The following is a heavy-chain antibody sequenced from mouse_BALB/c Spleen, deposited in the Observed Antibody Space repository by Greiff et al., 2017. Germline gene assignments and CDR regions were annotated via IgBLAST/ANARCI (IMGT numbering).Heavy chain of an antibody. D-gene: IGHD2-1*01. J-gene: IGHJ2*01. V-gene: IGHV1-80*01. CDR1: GYAFSSYW. CDR3: ARGGKRGFDY. Sequence: VQGVESGAELVRPGSSVKISCKASGYAFSSYWMNWVKQRPGQGLEWIGQIYPGDGDTNYNGKFKGKATLTADKSSSTAYMQLSSLTSEDSAVYFCARGGKRGFDYWGQGTTLTVSS. CDR2: IYPGDGDT.